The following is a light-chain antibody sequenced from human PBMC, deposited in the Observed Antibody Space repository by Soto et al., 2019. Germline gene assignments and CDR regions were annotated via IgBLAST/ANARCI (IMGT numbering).Light chain of an antibody. J-gene: IGLJ1*01. CDR1: SSDVGGYNY. CDR2: DVS. CDR3: SSYTSSSTYV. Sequence: ALTQPASVSGSPGQSIAISCTGTSSDVGGYNYVSWYQQHPGKAPKVLINDVSNRPSGVSSRFSGSKSGNTASLTISGLQAEDEADYYCSSYTSSSTYVFGTGTKVTVL. V-gene: IGLV2-14*01.